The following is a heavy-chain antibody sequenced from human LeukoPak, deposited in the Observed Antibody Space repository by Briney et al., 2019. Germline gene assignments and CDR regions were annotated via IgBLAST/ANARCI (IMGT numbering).Heavy chain of an antibody. D-gene: IGHD3-10*01. CDR3: AKDRGYYGSGSEPSFDY. V-gene: IGHV1-18*04. CDR1: GYTFTSYG. Sequence: ASVKVSCKASGYTFTSYGISWVRQALGQGLEWMGWISGYNAKTNYAQKVQGRVTMTTDTSTNTAYMEVRSLGSDDTAVYYCAKDRGYYGSGSEPSFDYWGQGTLVTVSS. CDR2: ISGYNAKT. J-gene: IGHJ4*02.